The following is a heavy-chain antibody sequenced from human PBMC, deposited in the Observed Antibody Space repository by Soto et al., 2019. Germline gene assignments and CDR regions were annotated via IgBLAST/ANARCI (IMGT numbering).Heavy chain of an antibody. J-gene: IGHJ5*02. CDR2: INHVGGT. CDR3: VRIRYQLPSSVLWLDP. CDR1: GGFLSESY. D-gene: IGHD3-16*01. V-gene: IGHV4-34*01. Sequence: SETLSLTCAVYGGFLSESYWTWIRQPPGKGLEWIGEINHVGGTNYNPSLKSRVTMSVDTSQNQFSLRPISVTAADTAMYFCVRIRYQLPSSVLWLDPWGQGTPVTVSS.